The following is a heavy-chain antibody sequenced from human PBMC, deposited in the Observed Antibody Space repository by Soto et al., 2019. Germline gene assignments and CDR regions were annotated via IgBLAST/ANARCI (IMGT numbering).Heavy chain of an antibody. CDR3: AREHHLVLSPHFAY. Sequence: QVQLVQSGAEVKKPGASVKVSCKASGYTFTSYYMHWVRQAPGQGLEWMGIINPSGGSTSYAQKFQRRATMTTDTSTSTVYMQLRSLRSEATAFYYCAREHHLVLSPHFAYWCQGTLVTLSS. J-gene: IGHJ4*02. D-gene: IGHD6-13*01. CDR1: GYTFTSYY. CDR2: INPSGGST. V-gene: IGHV1-46*03.